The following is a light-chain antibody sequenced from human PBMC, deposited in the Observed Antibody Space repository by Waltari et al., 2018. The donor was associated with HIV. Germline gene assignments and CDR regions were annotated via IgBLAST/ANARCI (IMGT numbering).Light chain of an antibody. CDR1: QSLLFSSNNKNY. CDR3: QQYYASPRA. J-gene: IGKJ1*01. V-gene: IGKV4-1*01. CDR2: WAS. Sequence: DIVMTQSPDSLSVSVGERATVSCKSSQSLLFSSNNKNYLAWYQQKLGQPPKLLIYWASTRESGFPDRFIGSGSGTDFTLTITSLQAEDVAMYYCQQYYASPRAFGQGTKVEIK.